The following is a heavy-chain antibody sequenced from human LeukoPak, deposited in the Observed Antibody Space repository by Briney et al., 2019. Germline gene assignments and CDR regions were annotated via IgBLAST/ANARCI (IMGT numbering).Heavy chain of an antibody. D-gene: IGHD1-26*01. CDR2: IYTSGST. V-gene: IGHV4-61*02. Sequence: PSETLSLTCTVSGGSIIGGSYYWSWIRQPAGKGLEWIGRIYTSGSTNYNPSLKSRVTISLNTSKNQFSLKLSSVTAADTAVYYCAREGGSYGEFDYWGQGTLVTVSS. J-gene: IGHJ4*02. CDR3: AREGGSYGEFDY. CDR1: GGSIIGGSYY.